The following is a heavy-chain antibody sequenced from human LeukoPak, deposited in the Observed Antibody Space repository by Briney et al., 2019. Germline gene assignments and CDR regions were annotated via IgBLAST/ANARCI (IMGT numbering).Heavy chain of an antibody. CDR3: ARDWGDGNYVPKTDWFDP. V-gene: IGHV3-21*01. CDR1: GFTFSLYN. J-gene: IGHJ5*02. CDR2: ISSSSSYI. Sequence: GGSLRLSCAASGFTFSLYNMIWLRQAPGKGLEWLSSISSSSSYIHYADSVKGLFTISRDNAKNTLYLQMYSLRAEDTAVYHCARDWGDGNYVPKTDWFDPWGQGTLVTVSS. D-gene: IGHD1-7*01.